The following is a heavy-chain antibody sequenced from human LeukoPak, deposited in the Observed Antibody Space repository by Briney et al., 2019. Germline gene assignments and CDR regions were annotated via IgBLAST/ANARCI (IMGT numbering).Heavy chain of an antibody. Sequence: SETLSLTCAVYGGSFSGYYWSWIRQPPGKGLEWIGYIYYSGSTNYNPSLKSRVTISVDTSKNQFSLKLSSVTAADTAVYYCARVGATLSAFDIWGQGTMVTVSS. CDR2: IYYSGST. CDR3: ARVGATLSAFDI. J-gene: IGHJ3*02. CDR1: GGSFSGYY. D-gene: IGHD1-26*01. V-gene: IGHV4-59*01.